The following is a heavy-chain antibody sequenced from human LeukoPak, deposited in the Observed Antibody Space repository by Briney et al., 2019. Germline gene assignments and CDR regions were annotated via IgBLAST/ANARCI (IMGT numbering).Heavy chain of an antibody. Sequence: PSETLSLTCTVSGGSISSSSYYRGWIRQHPGKGLEWIGYIYYSGSTNYNPSLKSRVTISVDTSKNQFSLKLSSVTAADTAVYYCARHCGGGDCYSDAFDIWGQGTMVTVSS. V-gene: IGHV4-61*05. J-gene: IGHJ3*02. CDR3: ARHCGGGDCYSDAFDI. CDR1: GGSISSSSYY. D-gene: IGHD2-21*02. CDR2: IYYSGST.